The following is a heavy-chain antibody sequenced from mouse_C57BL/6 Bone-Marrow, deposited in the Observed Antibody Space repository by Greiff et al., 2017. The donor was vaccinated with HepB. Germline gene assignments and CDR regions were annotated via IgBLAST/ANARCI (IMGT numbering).Heavy chain of an antibody. CDR1: GYTFTDYN. Sequence: EVKLMESGPELVKPGASVKIPCKASGYTFTDYNMDWVKQSHGKSLEWIGDINPNNGGTIYNQKFKGKATLTVDKSSSTAYMELRGLTSEDNAVYYSAPCYCNYPFAYWCQGTLVTVSA. V-gene: IGHV1-18*01. J-gene: IGHJ3*01. D-gene: IGHD2-1*01. CDR2: INPNNGGT. CDR3: APCYCNYPFAY.